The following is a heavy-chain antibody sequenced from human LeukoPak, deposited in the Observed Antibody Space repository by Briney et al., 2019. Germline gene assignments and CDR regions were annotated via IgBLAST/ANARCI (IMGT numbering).Heavy chain of an antibody. Sequence: GGSLRLSCGASGFTFSSYAMSWVRQAPGKGLEWVSAISGSGGNTYYADSVKGRFTISRENAKNTLYLQMNSLRAEDTAVYYCARDAAPIFGVVIEIDYWGQGTLVTVSS. CDR3: ARDAAPIFGVVIEIDY. J-gene: IGHJ4*02. CDR1: GFTFSSYA. V-gene: IGHV3-23*01. CDR2: ISGSGGNT. D-gene: IGHD3-3*01.